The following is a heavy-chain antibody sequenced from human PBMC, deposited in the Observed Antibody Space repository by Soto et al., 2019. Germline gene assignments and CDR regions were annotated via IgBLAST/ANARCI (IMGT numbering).Heavy chain of an antibody. V-gene: IGHV1-18*04. Sequence: GAPMKVSFKASGYPLTSPGSNWVRPAPGQGLELMGWISAYNGDTKYEQKFQGRVTMTTDASSSTAYMELKSLSSDDTAVYFCARDPSNTSGNRIWFDPWGQGTQVTVS. J-gene: IGHJ5*02. CDR3: ARDPSNTSGNRIWFDP. D-gene: IGHD6-19*01. CDR2: ISAYNGDT. CDR1: GYPLTSPG.